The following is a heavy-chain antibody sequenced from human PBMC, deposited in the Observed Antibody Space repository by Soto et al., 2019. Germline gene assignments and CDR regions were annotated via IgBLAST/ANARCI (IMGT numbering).Heavy chain of an antibody. CDR2: INVYNGNT. V-gene: IGHV1-18*01. Sequence: GASVKVSCKASGYTFTNYGISWLRQAPGQGLEWMGWINVYNGNTKYAQKVQGRVTMTTDTSTSTAYMELRSLRSDDTAVYYCARGVGSGSYYNQYNWFDPWGQGTLVTVSS. D-gene: IGHD3-10*01. CDR3: ARGVGSGSYYNQYNWFDP. CDR1: GYTFTNYG. J-gene: IGHJ5*02.